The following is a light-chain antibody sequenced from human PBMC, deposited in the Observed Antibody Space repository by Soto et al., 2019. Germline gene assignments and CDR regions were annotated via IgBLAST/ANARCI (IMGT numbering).Light chain of an antibody. Sequence: DIQMTQSPSSLSASVGDRVTITCRASQSIKSHLNWYQQKPGKAPKLLISTTSTLQSGVPSSFSGGGSGTDFTLTISNLQREVFATYYCQQSYAFPFTFGQGTRLEIK. CDR1: QSIKSH. V-gene: IGKV1-39*01. CDR2: TTS. J-gene: IGKJ5*01. CDR3: QQSYAFPFT.